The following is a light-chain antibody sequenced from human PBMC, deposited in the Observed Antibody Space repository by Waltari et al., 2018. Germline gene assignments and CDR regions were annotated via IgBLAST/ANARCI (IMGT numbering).Light chain of an antibody. V-gene: IGLV2-8*01. J-gene: IGLJ1*01. CDR1: SSDVGAYIY. CDR3: SSYAGSNNYV. CDR2: EVT. Sequence: QSALTQPPSASGSPGQSVTISCTGTSSDVGAYIYVSWYQHHPGKAPKLMIYEVTNRPSGVPDRFSGSKSGNTASLTVSGLQAEDEADYYCSSYAGSNNYVFGTGTKVTVL.